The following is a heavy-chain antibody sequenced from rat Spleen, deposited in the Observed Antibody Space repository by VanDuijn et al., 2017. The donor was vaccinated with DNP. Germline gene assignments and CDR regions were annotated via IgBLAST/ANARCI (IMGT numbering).Heavy chain of an antibody. CDR2: ISNSGGDT. CDR3: AKDIGDYGYNPFDY. CDR1: GFTFNIYW. Sequence: EVQLVESGGDLVQPGGSLKLSCVASGFTFNIYWMTWIRQVPGKGLEWVASISNSGGDTYYPDSVKGRFTVSRDNAKSTLYLQMESLRSEDTAIYYCAKDIGDYGYNPFDYWGQGVMVTVSS. V-gene: IGHV5-31*01. D-gene: IGHD1-9*01. J-gene: IGHJ2*01.